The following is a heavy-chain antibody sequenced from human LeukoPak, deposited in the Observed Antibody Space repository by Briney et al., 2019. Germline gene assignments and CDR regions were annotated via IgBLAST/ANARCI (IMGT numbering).Heavy chain of an antibody. J-gene: IGHJ4*02. V-gene: IGHV3-30*03. CDR2: ISYDGSNK. CDR3: AGSGAPTIFGVALDY. Sequence: GGSLRLSCAASGFTFSSYGMHWVRQAPGKGLEWVAVISYDGSNKYYADSVKGRFTISRDNSKNTLYPQMNSLRAEDTAVYYCAGSGAPTIFGVALDYWGQGTLVTVSS. D-gene: IGHD3-3*01. CDR1: GFTFSSYG.